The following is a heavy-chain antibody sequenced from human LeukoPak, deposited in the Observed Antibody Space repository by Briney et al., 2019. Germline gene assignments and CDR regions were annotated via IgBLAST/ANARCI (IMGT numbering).Heavy chain of an antibody. Sequence: ASVKVSCKASGYTFTSYAMHWVRQAPGQRLERMGWINTGNGNTKYSQKFQGRVTITRDTSASTAYMELSSLRSEDTAVYYCARGGIAAAGTSWGQGTLVTVSS. J-gene: IGHJ5*02. CDR3: ARGGIAAAGTS. D-gene: IGHD6-13*01. CDR1: GYTFTSYA. CDR2: INTGNGNT. V-gene: IGHV1-3*04.